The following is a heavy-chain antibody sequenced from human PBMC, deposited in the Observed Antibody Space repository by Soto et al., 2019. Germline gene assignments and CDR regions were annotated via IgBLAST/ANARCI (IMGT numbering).Heavy chain of an antibody. Sequence: QVQLVQSGAEVKKPGSSVKVSCKASGGTFSSYTISWVRQAPGQGLEWMGRIIPILGIANYAQKFQGRVTSTTDKATSTAYMALSSLRSEGTAVYYWARVTGQWEGQDWGQGTLVTVSS. CDR3: ARVTGQWEGQD. D-gene: IGHD1-26*01. CDR1: GGTFSSYT. CDR2: IIPILGIA. J-gene: IGHJ4*02. V-gene: IGHV1-69*02.